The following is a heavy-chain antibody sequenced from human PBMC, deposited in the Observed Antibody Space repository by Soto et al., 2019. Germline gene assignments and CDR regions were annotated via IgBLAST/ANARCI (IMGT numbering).Heavy chain of an antibody. J-gene: IGHJ2*01. V-gene: IGHV3-21*01. CDR1: GFTFSSYS. Sequence: EVQLVESGGGLVKPGGSLRLSCAASGFTFSSYSMNWVRQAPGKGLEWVSAISSSSSYIYYADSVKGRFTISRDNAKNSLYLKMNSLRAEDTAVYYWAVAVGATDWYFDLWGRGTLVTVSS. CDR2: ISSSSSYI. D-gene: IGHD1-26*01. CDR3: AVAVGATDWYFDL.